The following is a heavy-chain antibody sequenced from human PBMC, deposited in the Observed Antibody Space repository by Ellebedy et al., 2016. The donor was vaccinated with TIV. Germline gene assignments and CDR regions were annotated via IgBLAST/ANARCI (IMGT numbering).Heavy chain of an antibody. Sequence: AASAKVSCKTSGYTFTNYGISWVRQAPGQGLEWMGWINPYNGNTTYAQKYQGRVTMTTDSSTRTSYMELSSLTSDDTAIYYCARHLESRWLIHGGDYWGQGSLVTVSS. CDR2: INPYNGNT. V-gene: IGHV1-18*04. J-gene: IGHJ4*02. CDR1: GYTFTNYG. D-gene: IGHD3-16*01. CDR3: ARHLESRWLIHGGDY.